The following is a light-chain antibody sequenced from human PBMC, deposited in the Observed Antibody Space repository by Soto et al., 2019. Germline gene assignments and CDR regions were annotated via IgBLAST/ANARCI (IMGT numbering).Light chain of an antibody. J-gene: IGLJ1*01. CDR2: DVS. V-gene: IGLV2-14*03. CDR3: SSFTSSSTFV. CDR1: SSDVGRYNY. Sequence: QSALAQPASVSGSRGQSITISCTGTSSDVGRYNYVSWFQQHPGKVPKLIIYDVSNWPSGVSDRFSGSKSGNTASLTISGLHPEDEADYYCSSFTSSSTFVFGTGTKRTVL.